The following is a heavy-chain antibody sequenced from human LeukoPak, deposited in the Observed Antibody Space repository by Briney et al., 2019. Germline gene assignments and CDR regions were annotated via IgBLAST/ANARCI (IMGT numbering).Heavy chain of an antibody. V-gene: IGHV3-49*04. Sequence: GGSLRLPCTASGFTFGDYAMSWVRQAPGKGLEWVGFIRSKAYGGTTEYAASVKGRFTISRDDSKSIAYLQMNSLRAEDTAVYYCATTMPNFYGSGFWGQGTLVTVSS. CDR1: GFTFGDYA. CDR2: IRSKAYGGTT. CDR3: ATTMPNFYGSGF. J-gene: IGHJ4*02. D-gene: IGHD3-10*01.